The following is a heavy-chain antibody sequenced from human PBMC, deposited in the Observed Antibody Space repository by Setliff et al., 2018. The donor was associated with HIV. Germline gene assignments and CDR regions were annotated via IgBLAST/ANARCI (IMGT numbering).Heavy chain of an antibody. V-gene: IGHV1-18*01. D-gene: IGHD3-22*01. J-gene: IGHJ3*02. CDR3: AGDKAYYYDSSGSYDAFDI. Sequence: GASVKVSCKASGYTFTDYGISWVRQAPGQGLEWMGWISAYNGNTNYAQKLQGRVTMTTDTSTSTAYMELRSLRSDDTAVYYCAGDKAYYYDSSGSYDAFDIWGQGTMVTVSS. CDR2: ISAYNGNT. CDR1: GYTFTDYG.